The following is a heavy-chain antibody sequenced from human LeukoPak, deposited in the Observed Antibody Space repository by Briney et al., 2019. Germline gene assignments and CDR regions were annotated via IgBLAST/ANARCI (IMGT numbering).Heavy chain of an antibody. CDR1: GFTFSSYA. CDR2: ISYDGSNK. V-gene: IGHV3-30-3*01. CDR3: ARDSDSSGWYEGMEY. D-gene: IGHD6-19*01. Sequence: QPGGSLRLSCAASGFTFSSYAMHWVRQAPGKGLEWVAVISYDGSNKYYTDSVKGRFTISRDNSKNMLYLQMNSLRAEDRAVYYCARDSDSSGWYEGMEYWGQGTLVTVSS. J-gene: IGHJ4*02.